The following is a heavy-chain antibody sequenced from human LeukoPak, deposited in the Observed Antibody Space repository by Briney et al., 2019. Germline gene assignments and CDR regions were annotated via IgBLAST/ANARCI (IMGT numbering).Heavy chain of an antibody. CDR3: ARSTLSWDAFDI. J-gene: IGHJ3*02. Sequence: ASVKVSCKASGYTFTSYYMHWVRRAPGQGLEWMGIINPSGGSTSYAQKFQGRVTMTRDTSTSTVYMELSSLRSEDTAVYYCARSTLSWDAFDIWGQGTMVTVSS. CDR2: INPSGGST. V-gene: IGHV1-46*01. CDR1: GYTFTSYY. D-gene: IGHD6-13*01.